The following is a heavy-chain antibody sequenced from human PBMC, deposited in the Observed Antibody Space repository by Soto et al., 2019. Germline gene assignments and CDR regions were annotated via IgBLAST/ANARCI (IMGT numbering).Heavy chain of an antibody. CDR3: ASGNYVSGSPPLDV. CDR1: GFTFSSYS. J-gene: IGHJ6*03. V-gene: IGHV3-48*01. Sequence: GGSLRLSCAASGFTFSSYSMNWVRQAPGKGLEWVSYISSSSSTIYYADSVKGRFTISRDNAKNSLYLQMNSLRAEDTAVYYCASGNYVSGSPPLDVWGKGTTVTVS. CDR2: ISSSSSTI. D-gene: IGHD3-10*01.